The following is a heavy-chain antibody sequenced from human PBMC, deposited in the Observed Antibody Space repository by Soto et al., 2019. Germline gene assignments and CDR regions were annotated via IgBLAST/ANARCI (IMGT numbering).Heavy chain of an antibody. CDR3: ARGQVAPNY. D-gene: IGHD5-12*01. Sequence: GSLRLSCAASGFTVSSNYMSWVRQAPGKGLQWVSYINSGGITFYADSVRGRFTISRDISRNTVYLQMNNLIADDTATYFCARGQVAPNYWGQGTQVTVSS. J-gene: IGHJ4*02. V-gene: IGHV3-53*01. CDR2: INSGGIT. CDR1: GFTVSSNY.